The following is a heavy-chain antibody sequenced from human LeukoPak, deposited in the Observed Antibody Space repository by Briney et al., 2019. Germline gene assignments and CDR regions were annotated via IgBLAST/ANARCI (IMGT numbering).Heavy chain of an antibody. CDR1: GGSISSYY. Sequence: SETLSLTCTVSGGSISSYYWSWIRQPPGKGLEWIGYIYYSGSTNYNPSLKSRVTISVDTSKNQFSLKLSSVTAADTAVYYCARAPLGSGWYRGYGMDVWGQGTTVTVSS. D-gene: IGHD6-19*01. V-gene: IGHV4-59*01. CDR3: ARAPLGSGWYRGYGMDV. J-gene: IGHJ6*02. CDR2: IYYSGST.